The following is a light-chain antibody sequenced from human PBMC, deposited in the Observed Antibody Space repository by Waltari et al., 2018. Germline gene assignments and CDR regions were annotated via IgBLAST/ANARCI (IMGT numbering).Light chain of an antibody. Sequence: EIVLTQSPGTLSLSPGERATLSCRASQIVSSSYLAWYQQKPGQAPRLLIDGASSRATGIPDRFSGSGSGTDFTLTISRLEPEDFAVYYCQQYGSSPPTFGQGTKVEIK. V-gene: IGKV3-20*01. CDR1: QIVSSSY. J-gene: IGKJ1*01. CDR3: QQYGSSPPT. CDR2: GAS.